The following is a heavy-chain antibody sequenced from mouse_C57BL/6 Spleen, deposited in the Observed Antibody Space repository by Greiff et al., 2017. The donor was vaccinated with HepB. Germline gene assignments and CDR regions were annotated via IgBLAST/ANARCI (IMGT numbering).Heavy chain of an antibody. CDR2: IDPSDSYT. J-gene: IGHJ2*01. CDR1: GYTFTSYW. CDR3: APYDYDEGY. D-gene: IGHD2-4*01. Sequence: VQLQQPGAELVKPGASVKLSCKASGYTFTSYWMQWVKQRPGQGLEWIGEIDPSDSYTNYNQKFKGKATLTVDTSSSTAYMQLSSLTSEDSAVYYCAPYDYDEGYWGQGTTLTVSS. V-gene: IGHV1-50*01.